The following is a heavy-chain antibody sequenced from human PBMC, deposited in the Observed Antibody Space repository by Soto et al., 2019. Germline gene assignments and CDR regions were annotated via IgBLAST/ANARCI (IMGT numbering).Heavy chain of an antibody. Sequence: SETLSLTCTVSGGPISSYYWSWIRQPPGKGLEWIGYIYYSGSTNYNPSLKSRVTISVDTSKNQFSLKLSSVTAADTAVYYCARGQKHYYDSSGRYGMDVWGQGTTVTVSS. CDR1: GGPISSYY. J-gene: IGHJ6*02. V-gene: IGHV4-59*01. CDR2: IYYSGST. CDR3: ARGQKHYYDSSGRYGMDV. D-gene: IGHD3-22*01.